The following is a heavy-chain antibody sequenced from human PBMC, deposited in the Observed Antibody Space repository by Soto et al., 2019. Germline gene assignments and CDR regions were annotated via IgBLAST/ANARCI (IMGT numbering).Heavy chain of an antibody. CDR3: TRTISALPGDDY. J-gene: IGHJ4*02. CDR2: IKQDGSER. Sequence: EVQLVESGGGLVQPGGSLILSCAASGFTFNRYWMGWVRQAPGKGPEWLANIKQDGSERYYVDSVKGRFTISRDNVKNSVYLQMNSLRAEDTAVYYCTRTISALPGDDYWGQGTLVTVSS. CDR1: GFTFNRYW. V-gene: IGHV3-7*01. D-gene: IGHD6-6*01.